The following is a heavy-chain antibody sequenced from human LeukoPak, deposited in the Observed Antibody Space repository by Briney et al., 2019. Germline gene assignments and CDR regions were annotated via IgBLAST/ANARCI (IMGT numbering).Heavy chain of an antibody. D-gene: IGHD6-19*01. CDR2: INTHGSST. CDR1: GFTFGSLW. CDR3: ARLKGC. V-gene: IGHV3-74*01. J-gene: IGHJ4*02. Sequence: GGSRRLSWPPSGFTFGSLWMHWVRQPPGKGLEWVSRINTHGSSTDYAVSVKGRFTISRDNAKNTLYLQMNSLRVEDTAVYYCARLKGCWGQGTLVTVSS.